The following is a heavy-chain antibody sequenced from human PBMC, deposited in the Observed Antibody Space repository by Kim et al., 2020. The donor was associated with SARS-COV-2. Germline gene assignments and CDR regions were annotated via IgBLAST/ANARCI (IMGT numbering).Heavy chain of an antibody. J-gene: IGHJ5*02. CDR2: FDPEDGET. CDR1: GYTLTELS. D-gene: IGHD3-22*01. CDR3: AAVNHYCDSSGYPLGVWFDP. V-gene: IGHV1-24*01. Sequence: ASVKVSCKVSGYTLTELSMHWVRQAPGKGLEWVGGFDPEDGETVYAQKFQGRVTMTEDTSTDTAYMELSSLRSEDTAVYYCAAVNHYCDSSGYPLGVWFDPWGQGTQVTVSS.